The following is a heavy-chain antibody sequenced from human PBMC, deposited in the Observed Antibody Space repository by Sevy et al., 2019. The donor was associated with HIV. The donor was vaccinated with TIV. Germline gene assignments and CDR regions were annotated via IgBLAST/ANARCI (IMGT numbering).Heavy chain of an antibody. CDR3: ARGSGIRGRTV. J-gene: IGHJ4*02. CDR1: GGSISSYY. Sequence: SETLSLTCTVSGGSISSYYWSWIRQPPGKGLEWIGYIYYSGSTNYNPSLKSRVTISVDTSKNQFSLKLGSVTAADTAVYYCARGSGIRGRTVWGQGTLVTVSS. CDR2: IYYSGST. D-gene: IGHD3-10*01. V-gene: IGHV4-59*01.